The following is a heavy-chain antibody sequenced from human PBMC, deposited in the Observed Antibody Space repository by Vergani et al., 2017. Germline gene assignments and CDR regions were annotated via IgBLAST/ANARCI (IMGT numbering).Heavy chain of an antibody. CDR3: ARPVRVRWSGTSCFEDRFVC. D-gene: IGHD2-2*01. J-gene: IGHJ4*02. V-gene: IGHV1-18*01. Sequence: QVQLVQSGAEVKKPGASVKVSCKASGYTFTSYGISWVRQAPGQGLEWMGWISAYNGNTNYAQKLQGRVTMTTDTSTSTDYMELRSLRSDDTAVYYCARPVRVRWSGTSCFEDRFVCWGQGALV. CDR1: GYTFTSYG. CDR2: ISAYNGNT.